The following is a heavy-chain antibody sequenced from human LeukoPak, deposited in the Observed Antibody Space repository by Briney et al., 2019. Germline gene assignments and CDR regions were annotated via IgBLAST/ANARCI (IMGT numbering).Heavy chain of an antibody. J-gene: IGHJ4*02. D-gene: IGHD6-19*01. CDR1: GFTFSSYA. CDR3: VKRRGVAGSPDY. V-gene: IGHV3-23*01. CDR2: ISGSGGST. Sequence: GGSLRLSCAASGFTFSSYAMSWVRQAPGKGLEWVSAISGSGGSTYYTDSVKGRFTISRDNSKNTLYLQMNSLRAEDTAVYYCVKRRGVAGSPDYWGQGTLVTVSS.